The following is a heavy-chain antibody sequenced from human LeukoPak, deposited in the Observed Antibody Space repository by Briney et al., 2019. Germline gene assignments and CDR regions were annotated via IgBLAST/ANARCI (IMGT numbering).Heavy chain of an antibody. J-gene: IGHJ4*02. Sequence: GGSLRLSCVVSGITLSNYGMSWVRQAPGKGLEWVSGISERGGSTNYADSVKGRFINSRDTSKNTVYLQMNSLRVGDTAVYFCAKRGIVIRAVIIIGFHKEAYYFDYWGQGILVTVSS. V-gene: IGHV3-23*01. CDR2: ISERGGST. CDR3: AKRGIVIRAVIIIGFHKEAYYFDY. D-gene: IGHD3-10*01. CDR1: GITLSNYG.